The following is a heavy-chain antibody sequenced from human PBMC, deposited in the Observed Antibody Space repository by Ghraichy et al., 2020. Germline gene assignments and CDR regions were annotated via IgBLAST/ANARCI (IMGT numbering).Heavy chain of an antibody. CDR1: GFTLSSYW. CDR2: INEDASKK. CDR3: VRQIYGLGSY. V-gene: IGHV3-7*01. J-gene: IGHJ4*02. D-gene: IGHD3-10*01. Sequence: GGSLRLSCTASGFTLSSYWLTWVRQAPGKGLEWVANINEDASKKYYVDSVKGRFTISRDNAKNSVHLQMNSLRVDDTAVYFCVRQIYGLGSYWGQGTLVTVSS.